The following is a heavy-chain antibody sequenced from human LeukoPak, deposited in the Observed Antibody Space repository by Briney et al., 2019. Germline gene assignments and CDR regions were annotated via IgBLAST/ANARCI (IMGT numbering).Heavy chain of an antibody. V-gene: IGHV1-24*01. CDR2: FDPEDGET. D-gene: IGHD6-13*01. Sequence: ASVKVSCKASGGTFSSYAISWVRQAPGKGLEWMGGFDPEDGETIYAQKFQGRVTMTEDTSTDTAYMELSSLRSEDTAVYYCATPRSAAALYDAFDIWGQGTMVTVSS. CDR3: ATPRSAAALYDAFDI. J-gene: IGHJ3*02. CDR1: GGTFSSYA.